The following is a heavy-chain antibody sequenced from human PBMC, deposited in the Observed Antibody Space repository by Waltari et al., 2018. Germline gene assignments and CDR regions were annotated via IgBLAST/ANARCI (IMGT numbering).Heavy chain of an antibody. J-gene: IGHJ6*02. CDR3: ASLDQLLYGEDGMDV. CDR1: GYTFTGYY. V-gene: IGHV1-2*02. D-gene: IGHD2-2*02. CDR2: INPNSGGT. Sequence: QVQLVQSGAEVKKPGASVKVSCKASGYTFTGYYMHWVRQAPGQGLEWMGWINPNSGGTNYAQKFQGRVTMTRDTSISTAYMELSRLRSDDTAVYYCASLDQLLYGEDGMDVWGQGTTVTVSS.